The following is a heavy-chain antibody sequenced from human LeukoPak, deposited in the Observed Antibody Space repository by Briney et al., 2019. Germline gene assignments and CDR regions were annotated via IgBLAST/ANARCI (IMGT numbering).Heavy chain of an antibody. V-gene: IGHV4-59*01. CDR2: MHYSGDS. Sequence: SETLALTCTVSGNSISSFFWSWIRQPPGKGLEWIGSMHYSGDSKYNPSLRSRVSLSIDTSKQQLSLRLSSVTAADTAVYYCARDLELERNRWNYFESWGQGALVTVSS. D-gene: IGHD1-1*01. CDR1: GNSISSFF. J-gene: IGHJ4*02. CDR3: ARDLELERNRWNYFES.